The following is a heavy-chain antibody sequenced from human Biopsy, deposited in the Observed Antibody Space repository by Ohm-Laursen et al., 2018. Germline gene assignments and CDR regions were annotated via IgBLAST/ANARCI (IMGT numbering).Heavy chain of an antibody. CDR3: ARHPTGFWFDP. J-gene: IGHJ5*02. V-gene: IGHV4-34*01. CDR2: IYNTETT. CDR1: GATFSDYY. Sequence: GTLSLTCIVYGATFSDYYWSWIRQPPGKGLEWIGSIYNTETTFYNPSLKSRVTISVDTSTNQFSLKVSSVTAADTALYFCARHPTGFWFDPWGHGTLVTVSS.